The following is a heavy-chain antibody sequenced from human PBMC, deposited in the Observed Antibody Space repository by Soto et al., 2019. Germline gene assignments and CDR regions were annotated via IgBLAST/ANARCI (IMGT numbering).Heavy chain of an antibody. CDR2: IKTKTDGGTT. D-gene: IGHD2-2*01. Sequence: GGSLRLSCAASGFTFSNAWMNWVRQAPGKGLEWVGRIKTKTDGGTTDYAAPVKGRFTISRDDSKNTLYLQMNSLKTKDTAVYFCTTAPAPRCTITNCPPALNDYWGQGTLVTVSS. V-gene: IGHV3-15*07. J-gene: IGHJ4*02. CDR3: TTAPAPRCTITNCPPALNDY. CDR1: GFTFSNAW.